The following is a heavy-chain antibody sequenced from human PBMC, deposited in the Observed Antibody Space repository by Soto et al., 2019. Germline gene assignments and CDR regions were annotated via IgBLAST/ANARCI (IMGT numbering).Heavy chain of an antibody. V-gene: IGHV1-2*04. CDR1: GYTFTDYY. D-gene: IGHD2-2*01. Sequence: ASVKVSCKASGYTFTDYYIHWVRQAPGLGLEWMGWINPNSGGTRYAQNFQDLVTMTRDTSISTAYMELSRLTSDDTALYYCARGCTTTGCYSLFGMDVWGQGTTVTVSS. CDR2: INPNSGGT. J-gene: IGHJ6*02. CDR3: ARGCTTTGCYSLFGMDV.